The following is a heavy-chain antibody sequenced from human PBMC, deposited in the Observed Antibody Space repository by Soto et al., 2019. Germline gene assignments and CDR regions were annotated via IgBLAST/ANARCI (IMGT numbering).Heavy chain of an antibody. Sequence: SETLSLTCAVYGGSFSGYYWSWIRQPPGKGLEWIGEINHSGSTNYNPSLKSRVTISVDTSKNQFSLKLSSVTAADTAVYYCASVRTYYYGSGSYYNYYYYMDGWGKGITVSGAS. CDR2: INHSGST. CDR1: GGSFSGYY. CDR3: ASVRTYYYGSGSYYNYYYYMDG. V-gene: IGHV4-34*01. J-gene: IGHJ6*03. D-gene: IGHD3-10*01.